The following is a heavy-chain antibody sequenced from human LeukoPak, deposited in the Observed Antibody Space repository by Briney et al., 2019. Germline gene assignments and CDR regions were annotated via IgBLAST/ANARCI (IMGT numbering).Heavy chain of an antibody. V-gene: IGHV4-30-2*01. Sequence: PSETLSLTCTVSGGSISSGGYYWSWLRQPRGKGLEWIGYIHHSGDTYQNPSLKSRVTVSSDRSKNQFYLKLSSVTAADTAVYYCARLIAADPQLDSWGQGTLVTVSS. J-gene: IGHJ4*02. D-gene: IGHD6-13*01. CDR3: ARLIAADPQLDS. CDR2: IHHSGDT. CDR1: GGSISSGGYY.